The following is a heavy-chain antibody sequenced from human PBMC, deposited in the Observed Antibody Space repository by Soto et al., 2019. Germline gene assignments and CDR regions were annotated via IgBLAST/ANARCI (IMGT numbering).Heavy chain of an antibody. V-gene: IGHV5-51*01. Sequence: GESLKISCKGSGYRFTNFWIGWVRQMPGKGLEWMGSIYPGDSDTKYSPSFQGQVTISADKSITTAYLQWSSLKASDTAMYYCARSVAGTEDWFDPWGQGTLVTVSS. CDR3: ARSVAGTEDWFDP. CDR1: GYRFTNFW. D-gene: IGHD6-19*01. J-gene: IGHJ5*01. CDR2: IYPGDSDT.